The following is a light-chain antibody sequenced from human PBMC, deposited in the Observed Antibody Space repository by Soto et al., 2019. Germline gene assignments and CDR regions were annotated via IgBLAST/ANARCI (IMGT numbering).Light chain of an antibody. Sequence: QYVLTQPASVSGSPGQSITISCIGTSSDVGGNNYVSWYQQHPGKAPKLMIYDVSNRPSGASNRFSGSKSGNTASLTISGLQTEDEADYYCSSYTSSSTLVFGGGTKVTVL. V-gene: IGLV2-14*01. J-gene: IGLJ2*01. CDR1: SSDVGGNNY. CDR3: SSYTSSSTLV. CDR2: DVS.